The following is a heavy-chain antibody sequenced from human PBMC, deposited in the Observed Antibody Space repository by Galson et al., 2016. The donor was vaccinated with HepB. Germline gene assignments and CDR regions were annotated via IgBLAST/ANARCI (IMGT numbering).Heavy chain of an antibody. J-gene: IGHJ4*02. CDR1: RITFRTYA. Sequence: SLRLSCAASRITFRTYATNWVRQAPGTGLEWVSAISGTGGTPYYAHSVQGRFTIPRDNSKNTLYLQMNSLRAEDTAVYFCAKDAILGCGRDCYVDYWGQGTLVTVSS. CDR2: ISGTGGTP. CDR3: AKDAILGCGRDCYVDY. V-gene: IGHV3-23*01. D-gene: IGHD2-21*02.